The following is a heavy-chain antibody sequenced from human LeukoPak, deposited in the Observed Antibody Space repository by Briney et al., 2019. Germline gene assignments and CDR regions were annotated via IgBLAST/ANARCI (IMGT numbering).Heavy chain of an antibody. D-gene: IGHD1-14*01. CDR1: GFTFSDYY. CDR3: TRPVYAGYFDY. J-gene: IGHJ4*02. CDR2: IYSGGGT. Sequence: GGCLRLSCAASGFTFSDYYVSWVRQAPGKGLEWVSVIYSGGGTYYADSVKGRFTISRDNSKNTLYLQMNSLRAEDTAVYYCTRPVYAGYFDYWGQGTLVTVSS. V-gene: IGHV3-53*01.